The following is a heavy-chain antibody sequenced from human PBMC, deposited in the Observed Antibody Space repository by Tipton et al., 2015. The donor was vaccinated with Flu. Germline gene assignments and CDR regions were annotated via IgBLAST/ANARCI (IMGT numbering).Heavy chain of an antibody. V-gene: IGHV5-51*01. J-gene: IGHJ2*01. CDR2: IYPSDSEI. CDR3: ARHLRLDWYVDL. Sequence: VQSGAEVKKPGESLKISCQASGYTFTTYYIGWVRQMPGKGLEWMGIIYPSDSEIRYNPSFQGQVTMSADKSTSTAYLQWSSLKASDTAVYYCARHLRLDWYVDLWGRGTLVTVSS. CDR1: GYTFTTYY. D-gene: IGHD5-12*01.